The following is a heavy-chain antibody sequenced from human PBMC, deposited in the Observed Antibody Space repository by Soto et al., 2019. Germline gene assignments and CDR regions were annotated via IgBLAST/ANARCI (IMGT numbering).Heavy chain of an antibody. CDR3: ARGNVRGGCLDY. CDR2: FNGGNGNI. CDR1: GYTFSTYA. J-gene: IGHJ4*02. D-gene: IGHD3-10*01. Sequence: QVQLVQSGAEERKPGASVKVSCKASGYTFSTYAMHWVRRAPGQSLEWMGWFNGGNGNIKYSQKSEGRVTITTDTDASTAYMELNMLRSEDTAVYYCARGNVRGGCLDYWGQGTLVSVSS. V-gene: IGHV1-3*05.